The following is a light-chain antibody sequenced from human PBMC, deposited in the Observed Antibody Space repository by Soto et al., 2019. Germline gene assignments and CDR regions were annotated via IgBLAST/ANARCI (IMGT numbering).Light chain of an antibody. CDR2: GAY. Sequence: EVVLTQSPGTLSLSSGERATLSCRASQSIINSYLAWYQQKPGQAPRLLLYGAYNRATDIPDRFSGSGSGTDFTLTISRLEPEDFAVYYCQQYGTAPWTFGQGTKVDIK. CDR3: QQYGTAPWT. V-gene: IGKV3-20*01. J-gene: IGKJ1*01. CDR1: QSIINSY.